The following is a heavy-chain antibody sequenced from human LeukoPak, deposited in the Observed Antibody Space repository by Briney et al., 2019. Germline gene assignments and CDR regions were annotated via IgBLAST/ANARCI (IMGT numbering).Heavy chain of an antibody. J-gene: IGHJ3*02. CDR3: ARDYLTYYDFWSGAPSWAFDI. D-gene: IGHD3-3*01. Sequence: PSETLSLTCAVSGGSISSGDYYWSWIRQPPGKGLEWIGYIYYSGSTYYNPSLKSRVTISVDTSKNQFSLKLSSVTAADTAVYYCARDYLTYYDFWSGAPSWAFDIWGQGTMVTVSS. CDR2: IYYSGST. V-gene: IGHV4-30-4*08. CDR1: GGSISSGDYY.